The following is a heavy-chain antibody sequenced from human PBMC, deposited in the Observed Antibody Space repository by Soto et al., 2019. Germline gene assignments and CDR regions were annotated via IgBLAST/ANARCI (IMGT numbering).Heavy chain of an antibody. D-gene: IGHD6-6*01. J-gene: IGHJ6*02. CDR2: ISSSSSYI. V-gene: IGHV3-21*01. CDR1: GFTFSSYS. CDR3: ARESGVEQLVGYYYYYYGMDV. Sequence: GGSLRLSCAASGFTFSSYSMNWVRQAPGKGLEWVSSISSSSSYIYYADSVKGRFTISRDNAKNSLYLQMNSLRAEDTAVYYCARESGVEQLVGYYYYYYGMDVWGQGTTVTVSS.